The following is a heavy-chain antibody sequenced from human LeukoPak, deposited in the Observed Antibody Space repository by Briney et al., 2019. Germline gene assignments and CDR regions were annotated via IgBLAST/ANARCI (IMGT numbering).Heavy chain of an antibody. CDR3: AREQSGTRGWYTVDY. J-gene: IGHJ4*02. CDR2: ISPDGDKT. V-gene: IGHV3-23*01. Sequence: GGSLRLSCAASGFTFSTYAITCVRQSPGKGLEWVSAISPDGDKTYYANSVRGRFTISRDNSKDTVYLQINGLRVEDTAVYYCAREQSGTRGWYTVDYWGQGTLVTVSS. CDR1: GFTFSTYA. D-gene: IGHD6-19*01.